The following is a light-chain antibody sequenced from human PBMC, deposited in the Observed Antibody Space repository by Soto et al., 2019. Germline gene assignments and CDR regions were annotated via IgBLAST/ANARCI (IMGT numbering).Light chain of an antibody. CDR3: QSYDSSLSAL. CDR2: GNS. V-gene: IGLV1-40*01. J-gene: IGLJ2*01. CDR1: SSNIGAGYD. Sequence: QSVLTQPPSVSGAPGQRVTISCTGSSSNIGAGYDVHWYQQLPGTAPKLLIYGNSNRPSGVPDRFSGSKSGTSASLAITGLQAEYEADYYCQSYDSSLSALFGGGTKPTVL.